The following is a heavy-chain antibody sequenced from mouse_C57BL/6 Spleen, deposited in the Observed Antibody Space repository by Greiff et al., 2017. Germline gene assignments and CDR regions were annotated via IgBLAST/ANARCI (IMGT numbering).Heavy chain of an antibody. J-gene: IGHJ1*03. CDR1: GYTFTSYW. CDR2: IDPNSGGT. Sequence: QVQLKESGAELVKPGASVKLSCKASGYTFTSYWMHWVKQRPGRGLEWIGRIDPNSGGTKYNEKFKSKATLTVDKPSSTAYMQLSSLTSEDSAVYYCARNYYYGSSYYWYFDVWGTGTTVTVSS. D-gene: IGHD1-1*01. V-gene: IGHV1-72*01. CDR3: ARNYYYGSSYYWYFDV.